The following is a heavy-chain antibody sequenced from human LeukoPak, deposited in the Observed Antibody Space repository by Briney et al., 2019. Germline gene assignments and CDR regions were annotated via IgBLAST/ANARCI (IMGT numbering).Heavy chain of an antibody. CDR3: AREGRVVPAAGFDY. D-gene: IGHD2-2*01. CDR2: IKRDGSEK. V-gene: IGHV3-7*01. J-gene: IGHJ4*02. Sequence: GGSLRLSCAASGFTFSSYWMTWVRQAPGKGLEWVANIKRDGSEKHYVDSVKGRFTISRDNAKNSLYLQMNSLRAEDTAVYYCAREGRVVPAAGFDYWGQGTLVTVSS. CDR1: GFTFSSYW.